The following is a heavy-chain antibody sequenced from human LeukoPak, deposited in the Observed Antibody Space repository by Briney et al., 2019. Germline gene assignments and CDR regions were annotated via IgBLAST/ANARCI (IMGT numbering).Heavy chain of an antibody. J-gene: IGHJ4*02. Sequence: PGGSLRLSCAASGFTFSDHYIDWVRQAPGKGLEWVARTRNKVNSYTTAYAASVTGRFTVSRDDSSNSAYLQMNSLKIEDTAVYYCARSMYGEGRRIIDFDYWGQGSLLTVSS. V-gene: IGHV3-72*01. CDR2: TRNKVNSYTT. CDR3: ARSMYGEGRRIIDFDY. D-gene: IGHD4/OR15-4a*01. CDR1: GFTFSDHY.